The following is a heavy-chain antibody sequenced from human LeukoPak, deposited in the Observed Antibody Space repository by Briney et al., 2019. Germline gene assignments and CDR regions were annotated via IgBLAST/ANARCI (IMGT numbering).Heavy chain of an antibody. J-gene: IGHJ5*02. CDR3: AREWWLDDSSGGWFDP. CDR2: INPNSGGT. CDR1: GYTFTGYY. V-gene: IGHV1-2*02. D-gene: IGHD3-22*01. Sequence: ASVKVSCKASGYTFTGYYIHWVRQAPGQGLEWMGWINPNSGGTNYAQKFQGRVTMTRDTSISTAYMELSRLRSDDTAVYYCAREWWLDDSSGGWFDPWGQGTLVTVSS.